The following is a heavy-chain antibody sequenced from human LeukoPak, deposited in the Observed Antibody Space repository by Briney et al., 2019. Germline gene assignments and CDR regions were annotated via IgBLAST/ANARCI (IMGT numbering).Heavy chain of an antibody. Sequence: GKSLRLSCAASGFTFSSYSMNWVRQAPGKGLEWVSSISSSSSYIYYADSVKGRFTISRDNAKNSLYLQMNSLRAEDTAVYYCARADSSSWYAFDIWGQGTMVTVSS. J-gene: IGHJ3*02. CDR2: ISSSSSYI. CDR1: GFTFSSYS. V-gene: IGHV3-21*01. CDR3: ARADSSSWYAFDI. D-gene: IGHD6-13*01.